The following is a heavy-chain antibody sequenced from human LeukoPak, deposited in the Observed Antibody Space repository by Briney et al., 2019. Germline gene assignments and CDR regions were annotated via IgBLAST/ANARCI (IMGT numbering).Heavy chain of an antibody. CDR1: GFTFSSYE. D-gene: IGHD6-13*01. V-gene: IGHV3-48*03. CDR3: ARDPGWIAAADDDY. CDR2: ISSSGSTI. Sequence: PGGSLRLSCAASGFTFSSYEMNWVRQAPGKGLEWVSYISSSGSTIYYADSVKGRFTISRDNAKNSLYLQMNSLRAEDTAVYYCARDPGWIAAADDDYWGQGTLVTVSS. J-gene: IGHJ4*02.